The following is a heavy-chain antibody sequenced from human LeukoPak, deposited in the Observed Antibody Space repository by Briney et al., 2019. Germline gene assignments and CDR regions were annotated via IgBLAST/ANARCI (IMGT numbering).Heavy chain of an antibody. CDR1: GFTFSSYA. CDR3: AKASLRYFDWFSDY. D-gene: IGHD3-9*01. Sequence: PGRSLRLSCAASGFTFSSYAMHWVRQAPGKGLEWVAVISYDGSNKYYADSVKGRFTISRDNSRNTLHLQMNSLRAEDTAVYSCAKASLRYFDWFSDYWGQRTLVTVSS. V-gene: IGHV3-30*18. CDR2: ISYDGSNK. J-gene: IGHJ4*02.